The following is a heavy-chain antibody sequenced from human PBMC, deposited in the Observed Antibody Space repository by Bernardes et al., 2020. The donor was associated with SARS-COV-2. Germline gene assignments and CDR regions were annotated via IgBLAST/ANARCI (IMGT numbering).Heavy chain of an antibody. V-gene: IGHV3-53*04. J-gene: IGHJ6*02. Sequence: GGSLRLSCAASGFTVSSNYMSWVRQAPGKGLEWVSVIYSGGSTYYADSVKGRFTISRHNSKNTLYLQMNSLRAEDTAVYYCARDLITGTNSYYYYGMDVWGQGTTVTVSS. CDR3: ARDLITGTNSYYYYGMDV. CDR1: GFTVSSNY. D-gene: IGHD1-7*01. CDR2: IYSGGST.